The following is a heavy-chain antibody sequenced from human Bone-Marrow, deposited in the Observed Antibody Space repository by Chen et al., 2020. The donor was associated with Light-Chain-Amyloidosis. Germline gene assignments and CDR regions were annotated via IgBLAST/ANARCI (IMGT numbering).Heavy chain of an antibody. CDR2: ISYDGSNK. Sequence: GFTFSSYAMHWVRQAPGKGLEWVAVISYDGSNKYYADSVKGGFTISRDNSKNTLYLQMNSLRAEDTAVYYCARGGYYYDSSGYQPPGFSWGYYYYYGMDVWGQGTTVTVSS. CDR3: ARGGYYYDSSGYQPPGFSWGYYYYYGMDV. CDR1: GFTFSSYA. D-gene: IGHD3-22*01. V-gene: IGHV3-30-3*01. J-gene: IGHJ6*02.